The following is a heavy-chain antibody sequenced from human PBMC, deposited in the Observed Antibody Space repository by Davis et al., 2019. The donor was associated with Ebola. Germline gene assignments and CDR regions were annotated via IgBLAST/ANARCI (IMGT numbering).Heavy chain of an antibody. CDR2: ISSSSSYI. D-gene: IGHD4-23*01. CDR1: GFTFSIYS. V-gene: IGHV3-21*01. J-gene: IGHJ6*02. CDR3: ARDLNSYYYYYGMDV. Sequence: GESLKISCAASGFTFSIYSMNWVRQAPGKGLEWVSSISSSSSYIYYADSVKGRFTISRDNAKNSLYLQMNSLRAEDTAVYYCARDLNSYYYYYGMDVWGQGTTVTVSS.